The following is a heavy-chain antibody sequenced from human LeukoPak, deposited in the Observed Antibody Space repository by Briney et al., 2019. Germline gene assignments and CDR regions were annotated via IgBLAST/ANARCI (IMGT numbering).Heavy chain of an antibody. Sequence: SETLSLTCTVSGGSISSYYWSWIRQPPGKGLEWIGYIYYSGSTNYNPSLKSRVTISVDTSKNQFSLKLSSMTAADTAVYYCATTTIRLGYWGQGTLVTVSS. CDR1: GGSISSYY. D-gene: IGHD1-26*01. CDR3: ATTTIRLGY. V-gene: IGHV4-59*12. J-gene: IGHJ4*02. CDR2: IYYSGST.